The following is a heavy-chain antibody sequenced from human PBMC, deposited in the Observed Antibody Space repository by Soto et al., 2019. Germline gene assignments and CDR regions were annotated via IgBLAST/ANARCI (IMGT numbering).Heavy chain of an antibody. V-gene: IGHV4-34*01. Sequence: PSETLSLTCAVYGGSFSGYYWSWIRQPPGNGLEWIGEINPSGSTNYNPSLKSRATISVDTAQNQFSLKLSSVTAAVRAVYYCEEGSRGQLPHRIHYYYYGMDVWGQGTTVTVS. CDR2: INPSGST. J-gene: IGHJ6*02. CDR1: GGSFSGYY. D-gene: IGHD2-2*01. CDR3: EEGSRGQLPHRIHYYYYGMDV.